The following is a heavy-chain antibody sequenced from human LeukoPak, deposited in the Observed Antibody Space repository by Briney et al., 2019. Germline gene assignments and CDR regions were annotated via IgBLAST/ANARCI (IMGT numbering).Heavy chain of an antibody. Sequence: SETLSLTCTVSGGSLSSYLWSWIRQPAGKGLEWLGRIHTSGTATYSPSLQSRVTISVDTSKNQFSLKLSSVTAADTAVYYCARGGMVRGVIYWGQGTLVTGSS. D-gene: IGHD3-10*01. CDR2: IHTSGTA. V-gene: IGHV4-4*07. CDR1: GGSLSSYL. CDR3: ARGGMVRGVIY. J-gene: IGHJ4*02.